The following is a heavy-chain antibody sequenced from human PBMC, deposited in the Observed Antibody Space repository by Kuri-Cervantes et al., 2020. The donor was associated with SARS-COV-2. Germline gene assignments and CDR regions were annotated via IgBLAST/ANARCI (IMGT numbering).Heavy chain of an antibody. J-gene: IGHJ6*03. Sequence: ASVKVSCKASGGTFSSYAISWVRQAPGQWLEWMGWMNPNSGNTGYAQKFQGRVTITRNTSISTAYMELSSLRSEDTAVYYCARGPTFPYYYYMDVWGKGTTVTVSS. CDR3: ARGPTFPYYYYMDV. V-gene: IGHV1-8*03. CDR1: GGTFSSYA. CDR2: MNPNSGNT.